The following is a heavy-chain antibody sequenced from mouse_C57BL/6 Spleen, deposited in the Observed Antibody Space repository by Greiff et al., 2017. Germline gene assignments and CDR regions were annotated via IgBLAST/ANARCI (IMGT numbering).Heavy chain of an antibody. J-gene: IGHJ1*03. CDR3: ARDQGGITTVVDWYCDV. CDR1: GFTFSSYA. V-gene: IGHV5-4*01. D-gene: IGHD1-1*01. Sequence: EVMLVESGGGLVKPGGSLKLSCAASGFTFSSYAMSWVRQTPEKRLEWVATISDGGSYTYYPDNVKGRFTISRDNAKNNLYLQMSHLKSEDTAMYYCARDQGGITTVVDWYCDVWGTGTTVTVSS. CDR2: ISDGGSYT.